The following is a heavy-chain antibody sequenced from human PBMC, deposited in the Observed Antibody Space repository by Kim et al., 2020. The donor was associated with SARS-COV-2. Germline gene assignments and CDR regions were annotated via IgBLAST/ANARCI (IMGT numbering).Heavy chain of an antibody. CDR2: VYPGDSDT. CDR1: GYTFSTFW. J-gene: IGHJ6*02. D-gene: IGHD3-10*01. Sequence: GESLKISCQGSGYTFSTFWIGWVRQTPGKGLEWMGIVYPGDSDTAYSPSFQGRVTISADRSINTAYLQWSSLEASDTAMYYCARHCLWVSRGIFDGVDVWGQGTTVTVSS. V-gene: IGHV5-51*01. CDR3: ARHCLWVSRGIFDGVDV.